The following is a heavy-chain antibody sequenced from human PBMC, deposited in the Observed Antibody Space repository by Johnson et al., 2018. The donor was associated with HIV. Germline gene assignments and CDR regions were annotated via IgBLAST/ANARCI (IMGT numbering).Heavy chain of an antibody. CDR1: GFTFDDYA. D-gene: IGHD2-2*01. Sequence: VQLVESGGGLVQPGRSLRLSCAASGFTFDDYAMHWVRQAPGKGLEWVSGISWNSGSIGYADSVKGRFTISRDNSKNTFYLQMNSLRAEDTAVYYSVVAAFSEGAFDIWGQGTMVTVSS. CDR3: VVAAFSEGAFDI. J-gene: IGHJ3*02. V-gene: IGHV3-9*01. CDR2: ISWNSGSI.